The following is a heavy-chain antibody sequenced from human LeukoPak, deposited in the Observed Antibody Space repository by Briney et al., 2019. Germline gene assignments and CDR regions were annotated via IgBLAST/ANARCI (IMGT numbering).Heavy chain of an antibody. CDR2: ISGSGGST. J-gene: IGHJ4*02. V-gene: IGHV3-23*01. D-gene: IGHD3-9*01. CDR1: GFTFSSYA. Sequence: GGSLRLSCAASGFTFSSYAMSSVRQGLGRGLERVSAISGSGGSTYYADSMKGRFTISIDNSKNTLYLQMNSLRAEDTAVYYCAKPYYDILTGYYNGYFDYWGQGTLVTVSS. CDR3: AKPYYDILTGYYNGYFDY.